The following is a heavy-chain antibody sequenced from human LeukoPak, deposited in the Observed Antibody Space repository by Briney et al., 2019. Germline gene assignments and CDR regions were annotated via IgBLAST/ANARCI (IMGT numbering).Heavy chain of an antibody. CDR3: AKDEGSSWLFDY. Sequence: GGSLRLSCAASGFTFSSYGMHWVRRAPGKGLEWVAVISYDGSNKYYADSVKGRFTISRDNSKNTLYLQMNSLRAEDTAVYYCAKDEGSSWLFDYWGQGTLVTVSS. CDR1: GFTFSSYG. V-gene: IGHV3-30*18. J-gene: IGHJ4*02. CDR2: ISYDGSNK. D-gene: IGHD6-13*01.